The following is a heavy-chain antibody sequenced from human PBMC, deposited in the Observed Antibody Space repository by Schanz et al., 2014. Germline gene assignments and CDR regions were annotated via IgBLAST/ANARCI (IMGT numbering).Heavy chain of an antibody. CDR3: AKDGPGGSGSYSADGGMDV. CDR2: ISSGGTTT. Sequence: QVQLVESGGGLVKPGGSLRLSCAASGFIFSDYYMAWIRQAPGKGPEYVSYISSGGTTTYHSDSVKGRFTISRDNSKNTVYIQMNSLRAEDTAVYYCAKDGPGGSGSYSADGGMDVWGQGTTVTVSS. D-gene: IGHD3-10*01. J-gene: IGHJ6*02. CDR1: GFIFSDYY. V-gene: IGHV3-11*01.